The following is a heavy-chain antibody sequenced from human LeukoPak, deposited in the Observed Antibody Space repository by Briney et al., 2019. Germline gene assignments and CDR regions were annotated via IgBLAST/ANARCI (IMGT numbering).Heavy chain of an antibody. CDR1: GFTFSRNA. CDR3: VKDLLLWCFDS. CDR2: IASDERT. V-gene: IGHV3-23*01. Sequence: GGSLRLSCATSGFTFSRNAMGWVRQAPGMGLEWVSAIASDERTHYADSVKGRFIISRDISKNTLYLQMSSLRAEGTAIYYCVKDLLLWCFDSWGQGILVTVSS. J-gene: IGHJ4*02. D-gene: IGHD2-15*01.